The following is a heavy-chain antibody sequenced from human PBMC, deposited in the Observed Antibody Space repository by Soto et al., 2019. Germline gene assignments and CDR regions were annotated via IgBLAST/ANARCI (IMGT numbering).Heavy chain of an antibody. CDR1: GFNFSNYY. D-gene: IGHD2-2*01. Sequence: QLVEIGGGLVNPGESLRLSGAASGFNFSNYYMAWVRQAPGKGLEWISYISSRASYTTYADSVEGRFTVSRDNANGSLYLQMNSLRVADTGIYYCARRQPMLFLDTWGQGTLVTVSS. CDR3: ARRQPMLFLDT. V-gene: IGHV3-11*06. CDR2: ISSRASYT. J-gene: IGHJ5*02.